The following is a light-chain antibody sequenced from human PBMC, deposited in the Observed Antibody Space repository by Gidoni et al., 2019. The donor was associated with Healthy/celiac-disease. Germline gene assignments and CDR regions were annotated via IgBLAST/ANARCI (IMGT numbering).Light chain of an antibody. V-gene: IGKV3-15*01. CDR3: QQYNNWPPYT. CDR2: GAS. Sequence: EIVMTQSTPTLSVSPGERATLSCRASQSISSDLAWYQQKPGQAPRLLIYGASTRATGIPARFSGSGSGTEFTLTISSLQSEDFAVYYCQQYNNWPPYTFGQGTKLEIK. CDR1: QSISSD. J-gene: IGKJ2*01.